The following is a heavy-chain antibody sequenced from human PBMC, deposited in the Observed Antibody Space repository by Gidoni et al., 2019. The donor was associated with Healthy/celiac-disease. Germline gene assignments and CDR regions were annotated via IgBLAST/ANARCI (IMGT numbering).Heavy chain of an antibody. D-gene: IGHD3-3*01. CDR2: ISRSGSTI. J-gene: IGHJ3*02. CDR1: GFTFSSYS. V-gene: IGHV3-21*01. CDR3: AALMYYDFWSGYYLGDAFDI. Sequence: EVQLVASGGGMVTPGGSLGLSCAASGFTFSSYSMNWVRQAPGKGLEWVSSISRSGSTIYYADSVKGRFTISRDNAKNSLYLQMNSLRAEDTAVYYCAALMYYDFWSGYYLGDAFDIWGQGTMVTVSS.